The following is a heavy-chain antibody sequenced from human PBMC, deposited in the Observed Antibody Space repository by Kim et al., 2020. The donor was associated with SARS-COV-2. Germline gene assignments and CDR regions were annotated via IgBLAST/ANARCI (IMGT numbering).Heavy chain of an antibody. V-gene: IGHV4-34*01. Sequence: SETLSLTCAVYGGSFSGYYWSWIRQPPGKGLEWIGEINHSGSTNYNPSLMSRVTISVDTSKNQFSLKLSSVTAADTAVYYCARGLYSYYYDSSGYTSFGYWGQGTLVTVSS. CDR1: GGSFSGYY. CDR2: INHSGST. CDR3: ARGLYSYYYDSSGYTSFGY. D-gene: IGHD3-22*01. J-gene: IGHJ4*02.